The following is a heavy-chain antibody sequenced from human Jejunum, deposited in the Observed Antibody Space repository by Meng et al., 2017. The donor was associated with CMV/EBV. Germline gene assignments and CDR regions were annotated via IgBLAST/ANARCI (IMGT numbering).Heavy chain of an antibody. D-gene: IGHD3-3*01. V-gene: IGHV3-23*01. CDR2: ILVDGVTT. CDR3: VRDDFWSGNSGPGGERPDY. J-gene: IGHJ4*02. Sequence: SYAMDWVRQAPGKGLEWVSAILVDGVTTFYADSVKGRFTISRDNSKNTMYLQMNSLKSEDTAVYYCVRDDFWSGNSGPGGERPDYWGQGTLVTVSS. CDR1: SYA.